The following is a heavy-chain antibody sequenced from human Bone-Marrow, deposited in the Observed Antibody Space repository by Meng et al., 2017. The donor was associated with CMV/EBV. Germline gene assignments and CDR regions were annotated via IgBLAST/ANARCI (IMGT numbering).Heavy chain of an antibody. Sequence: GGSLRLSCAASGFTFSSYWMSWVRQAPGKGLEWVANIKQDGSEKYYVDSVKGRFAISRDNSKNTLFLQMGSLRPEDMAVYYCARACSGGSCYDYWGRGTLVTVSS. CDR1: GFTFSSYW. CDR2: IKQDGSEK. J-gene: IGHJ4*02. CDR3: ARACSGGSCYDY. D-gene: IGHD2-15*01. V-gene: IGHV3-7*01.